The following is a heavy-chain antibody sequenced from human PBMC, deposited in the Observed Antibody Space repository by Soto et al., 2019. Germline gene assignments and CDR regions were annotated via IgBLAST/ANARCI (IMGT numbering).Heavy chain of an antibody. D-gene: IGHD1-20*01. CDR2: ISAYSGNV. CDR3: ARHKITVGTIISDAFDI. CDR1: GYTFTSYG. V-gene: IGHV1-18*01. Sequence: ASVKVSCKASGYTFTSYGTSWVRQAPGQGLEWMGWISAYSGNVNYDPSLQSRVTISADTSKNQISLRLDSVTAADTAVYYCARHKITVGTIISDAFDIWGQGTKVTVSS. J-gene: IGHJ3*02.